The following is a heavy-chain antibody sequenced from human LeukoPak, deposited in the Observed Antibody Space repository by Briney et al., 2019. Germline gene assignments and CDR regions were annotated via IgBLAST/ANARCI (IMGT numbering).Heavy chain of an antibody. V-gene: IGHV4-59*08. CDR2: IYYSGST. CDR3: AGGLWFGELFPFDY. D-gene: IGHD3-10*01. Sequence: KTSETLSLTCTVSGGSISSYYWSWIRQPPGKGLEWIGYIYYSGSTNYNPSLKSRVTISVDTSKNQFSLKLSSVTAADTAVYYCAGGLWFGELFPFDYWGQGTLVTVSS. J-gene: IGHJ4*02. CDR1: GGSISSYY.